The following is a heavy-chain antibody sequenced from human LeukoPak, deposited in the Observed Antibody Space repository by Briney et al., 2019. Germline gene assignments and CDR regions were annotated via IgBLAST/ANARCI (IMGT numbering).Heavy chain of an antibody. V-gene: IGHV1-69*04. D-gene: IGHD5-24*01. Sequence: SVKVSCKASGGTFSSYALSWVRQAPGQGLEWMGTIIPIVGIANYAQKLQGRVTITADKSTSTAYMELGSLRSEDTAVYYCARDGEMATIYFDYWGQGTLVTVSS. J-gene: IGHJ4*02. CDR1: GGTFSSYA. CDR3: ARDGEMATIYFDY. CDR2: IIPIVGIA.